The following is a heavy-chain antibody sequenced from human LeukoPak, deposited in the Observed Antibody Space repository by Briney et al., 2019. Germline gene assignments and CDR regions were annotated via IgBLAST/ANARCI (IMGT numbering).Heavy chain of an antibody. J-gene: IGHJ4*02. CDR2: ISYDGDHK. D-gene: IGHD5-24*01. CDR3: DAMATIFGD. CDR1: GFTFSNYG. Sequence: QSGGSLRLSCAASGFTFSNYGMHWVRQAPGKGLEWVAVISYDGDHKYYADSVKGRFTISRDNAKNSLYLQMNSLRAEDAAVYYCDAMATIFGDWGQGTLVTVSS. V-gene: IGHV3-30*03.